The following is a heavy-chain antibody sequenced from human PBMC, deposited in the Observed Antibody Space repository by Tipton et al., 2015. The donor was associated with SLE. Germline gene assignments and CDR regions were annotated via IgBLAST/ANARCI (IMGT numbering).Heavy chain of an antibody. CDR2: IYYTGSS. CDR1: GGSMNDYY. J-gene: IGHJ4*01. CDR3: ARSMLTTKRVFDY. Sequence: GLVKPSETLSLTCTVSGGSMNDYYWSWIRQPPGKGLEWIGYIYYTGSSNHNPSLKGRVTMSVDTSKNQFSLSVNSVTAADTAVYYCARSMLTTKRVFDYISHGTLVTVSS. D-gene: IGHD3-16*01. V-gene: IGHV4-59*01.